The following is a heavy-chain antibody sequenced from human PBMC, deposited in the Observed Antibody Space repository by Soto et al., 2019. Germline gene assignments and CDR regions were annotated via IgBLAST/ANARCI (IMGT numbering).Heavy chain of an antibody. D-gene: IGHD6-19*01. J-gene: IGHJ4*01. V-gene: IGHV3-9*01. CDR3: AKGGGFIAVACTDYFDY. CDR1: GFTFDDYD. Sequence: EVQLVEAGGGLVQPGRSLRLSCAASGFTFDDYDMHWVRQAPGKGLEWVAGISWNSGSIGYAESVKGRFPISRDNAKNYQYVQKNTLKAENTGLYYRAKGGGFIAVACTDYFDYWGQGTLVNVSS. CDR2: ISWNSGSI.